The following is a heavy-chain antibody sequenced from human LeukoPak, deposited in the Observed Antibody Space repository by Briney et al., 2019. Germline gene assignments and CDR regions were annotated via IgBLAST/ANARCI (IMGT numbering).Heavy chain of an antibody. V-gene: IGHV4-61*02. CDR1: GGSINSGDYY. Sequence: PSQTLFLTCTVSGGSINSGDYYWSWIRQPAGKGLEWIGRISTSGSTNYNPSLKSRVTMSVDTSKNQLSLMLSSVTAADTAVYYCTRDSSWYDWFYDYWGQGTLVTVSS. CDR2: ISTSGST. CDR3: TRDSSWYDWFYDY. D-gene: IGHD5-12*01. J-gene: IGHJ4*02.